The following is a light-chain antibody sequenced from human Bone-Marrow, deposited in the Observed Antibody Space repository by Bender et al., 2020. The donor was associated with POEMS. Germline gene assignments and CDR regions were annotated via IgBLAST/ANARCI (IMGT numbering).Light chain of an antibody. CDR1: SSDVGGYNY. J-gene: IGLJ2*01. CDR3: SSRDARGTVV. V-gene: IGLV2-11*01. CDR2: EIS. Sequence: QSALTQPRSVSGSPGQSVTISCTGTSSDVGGYNYVSWYQQHPGKAPKLMIYEISKRPSGVPDRFTGSKSGTTASLTVSGLQAEDEADYYCSSRDARGTVVFGGGTKVTV.